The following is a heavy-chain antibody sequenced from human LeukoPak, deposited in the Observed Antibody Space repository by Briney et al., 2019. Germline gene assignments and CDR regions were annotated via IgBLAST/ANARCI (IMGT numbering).Heavy chain of an antibody. D-gene: IGHD5-12*01. CDR3: AREPYSGYDPGTFDY. J-gene: IGHJ4*02. CDR1: GYTFTGYY. CDR2: INPNSGGT. V-gene: IGHV1-2*02. Sequence: ASVKVSCKASGYTFTGYYIHWVRQAPGQGLEWMGWINPNSGGTNYAQKFQGRVTMTRDTSISTAYMELSRLKSDDTAVYYCAREPYSGYDPGTFDYWGQGTLVTVSS.